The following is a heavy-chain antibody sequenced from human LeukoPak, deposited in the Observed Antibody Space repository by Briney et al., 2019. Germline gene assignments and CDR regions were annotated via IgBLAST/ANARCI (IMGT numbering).Heavy chain of an antibody. J-gene: IGHJ4*02. CDR1: GFTFTSYW. CDR3: ARSSYYCFDY. V-gene: IGHV3-7*01. CDR2: IKEDGSEK. D-gene: IGHD2-21*01. Sequence: GGSLRLSCAASGFTFTSYWMYWVRQAPGKGLEWVADIKEDGSEKYCVDSVKGRFTISRDNAKNSLYLQMNSLRAEDTAVYYCARSSYYCFDYWGQGTLVTVSS.